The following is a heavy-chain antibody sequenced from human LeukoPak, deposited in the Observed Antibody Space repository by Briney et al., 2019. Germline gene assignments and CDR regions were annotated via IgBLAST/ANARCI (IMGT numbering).Heavy chain of an antibody. J-gene: IGHJ5*02. CDR3: ARDGWFGDYNWFDP. D-gene: IGHD3-10*01. CDR2: ISSASNTI. V-gene: IGHV3-48*01. Sequence: GGSLRLSCAASGFTFSSYSMNWVRQAPGKGLEWVSYISSASNTIYYADSVKGRFTISRDNAKNSLYLQMNSLRAEDTAMYYCARDGWFGDYNWFDPWGQGTLVSVSS. CDR1: GFTFSSYS.